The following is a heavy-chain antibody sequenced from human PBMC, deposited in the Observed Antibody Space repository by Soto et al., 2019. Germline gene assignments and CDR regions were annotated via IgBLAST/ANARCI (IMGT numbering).Heavy chain of an antibody. J-gene: IGHJ5*02. CDR3: ARDRGGYRDTGALDP. V-gene: IGHV4-30-4*01. D-gene: IGHD4-17*01. CDR1: SGSLSSGYYY. Sequence: SQTLSLTCTVSSGSLSSGYYYCNWLRQPPGKGLEWIGYIYYSGSTYYNPSLKSRVTISVDTSKNRFSLKLTSVAAADTAVYYCARDRGGYRDTGALDPWGQGTLVTVSS. CDR2: IYYSGST.